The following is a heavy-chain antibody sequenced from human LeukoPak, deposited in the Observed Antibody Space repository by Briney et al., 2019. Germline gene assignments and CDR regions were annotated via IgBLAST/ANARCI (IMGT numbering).Heavy chain of an antibody. D-gene: IGHD2-21*02. Sequence: PGGSLRLSCAASGFTFSDYAMSWVRQAPGKGLEWLSVISGGSSGSTYYADSVTGRLTVSRDNSKNTADLQMNNLRVDDTAIYYCAKDHSNTPVVTNWGQGILVSVSS. CDR2: ISGGSSGST. CDR3: AKDHSNTPVVTN. J-gene: IGHJ4*02. V-gene: IGHV3-23*01. CDR1: GFTFSDYA.